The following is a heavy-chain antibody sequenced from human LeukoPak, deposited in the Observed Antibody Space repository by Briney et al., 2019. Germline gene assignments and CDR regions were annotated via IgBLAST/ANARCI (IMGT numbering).Heavy chain of an antibody. CDR3: ARGAAAGRCFDY. D-gene: IGHD6-13*01. CDR2: ISSGGSTI. CDR1: GFTFSDYY. Sequence: GGSLRLSCAVSGFTFSDYYMSWIRQAPGKGLEWVSYISSGGSTISHADSVKGRFTISRDNAENSLYLQMNSLRAEDTAVYYCARGAAAGRCFDYWGQGALVTVSS. V-gene: IGHV3-11*01. J-gene: IGHJ4*02.